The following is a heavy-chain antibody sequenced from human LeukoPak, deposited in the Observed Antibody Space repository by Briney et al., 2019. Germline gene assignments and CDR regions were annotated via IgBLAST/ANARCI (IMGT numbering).Heavy chain of an antibody. J-gene: IGHJ4*02. CDR2: ISAYNGNT. CDR3: ARVYCSGGSCYYFDY. V-gene: IGHV1-18*01. CDR1: GYTFTSYG. Sequence: ASVNVSCKASGYTFTSYGISWVRQAPGQGLEWMGCISAYNGNTNYAQKLQGRVTMTTDTSTSTAYMELRSLRSDDTAVYYCARVYCSGGSCYYFDYWGQGTLVTVSS. D-gene: IGHD2-15*01.